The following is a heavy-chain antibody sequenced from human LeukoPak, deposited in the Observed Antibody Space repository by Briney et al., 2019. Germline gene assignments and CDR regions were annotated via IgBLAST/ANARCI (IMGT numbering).Heavy chain of an antibody. Sequence: PGGSLRLSCAASGFTFSSSSMNWVRQAPEKGLEWVSYISTSGGTIYYADSVKGRFTISRDNSKNTLYLQMNSLRAEDTAVYYCARARGYYDILDYWGQGTLVTVSS. J-gene: IGHJ4*02. V-gene: IGHV3-48*01. CDR2: ISTSGGTI. CDR3: ARARGYYDILDY. D-gene: IGHD3-22*01. CDR1: GFTFSSSS.